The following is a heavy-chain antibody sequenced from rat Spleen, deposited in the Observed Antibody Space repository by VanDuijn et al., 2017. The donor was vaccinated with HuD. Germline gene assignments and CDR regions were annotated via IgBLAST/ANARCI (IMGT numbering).Heavy chain of an antibody. CDR2: ISYDGIST. V-gene: IGHV5-7*01. Sequence: EVQLVESGGGLVQPGRSMKLSCAASGFTFSNYDMAWVRQAPKKGLEWVATISYDGISTYYRDSVRGRFTISSDNARITLYLQMDSLRSEDTATYYCAKNIYYSSYLYYFDYWGQGVMVTVSS. CDR3: AKNIYYSSYLYYFDY. CDR1: GFTFSNYD. J-gene: IGHJ2*01. D-gene: IGHD1-2*01.